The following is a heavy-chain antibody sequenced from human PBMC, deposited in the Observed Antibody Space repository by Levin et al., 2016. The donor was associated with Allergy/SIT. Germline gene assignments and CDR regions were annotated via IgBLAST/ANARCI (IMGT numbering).Heavy chain of an antibody. V-gene: IGHV3-74*01. J-gene: IGHJ6*02. D-gene: IGHD2-2*01. CDR2: IDGDGSGT. CDR3: ARADCSGANCHGRFYFYGMDV. Sequence: GGSLRLSCAASGFTFSNYWMHWVRQAPGKGLVWVSRIDGDGSGTIYADSVKGRFTISRDNAKNTLYLHMNSLRAEDTAVYYCARADCSGANCHGRFYFYGMDVWGQGTTVTVSS. CDR1: GFTFSNYW.